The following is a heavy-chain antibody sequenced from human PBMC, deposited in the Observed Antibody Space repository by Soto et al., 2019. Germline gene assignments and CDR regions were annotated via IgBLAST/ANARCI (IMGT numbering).Heavy chain of an antibody. D-gene: IGHD2-21*01. Sequence: QVQLVQSGAEVKKPGASVKVTCKASGYIFTSSSMHWVRQAPGQRLEWMGWINAGNGNTQHSQKLQGRVTITRDTSASTDYMELTSLTSEDTAVYYCARDGGGLYRRFDSWGQGTLVTVSS. J-gene: IGHJ4*02. V-gene: IGHV1-3*01. CDR1: GYIFTSSS. CDR2: INAGNGNT. CDR3: ARDGGGLYRRFDS.